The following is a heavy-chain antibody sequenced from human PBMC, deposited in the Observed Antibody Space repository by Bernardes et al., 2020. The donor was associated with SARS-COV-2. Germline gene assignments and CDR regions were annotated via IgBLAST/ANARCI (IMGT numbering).Heavy chain of an antibody. Sequence: GGSLRLSCAASGFTFDDYAMHWVRQAPGKGLEWVSGISWNSGIIYYADSVKGRFTISRDNAKNSLYLQMNSLRPEDTALYYCAKDIQYDKYHAMDVWGQGTTVTVSS. CDR2: ISWNSGII. CDR3: AKDIQYDKYHAMDV. CDR1: GFTFDDYA. J-gene: IGHJ6*02. V-gene: IGHV3-9*01. D-gene: IGHD3-9*01.